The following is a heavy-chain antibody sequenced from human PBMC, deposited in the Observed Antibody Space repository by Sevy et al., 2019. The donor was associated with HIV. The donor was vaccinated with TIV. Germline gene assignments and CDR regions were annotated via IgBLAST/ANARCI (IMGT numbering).Heavy chain of an antibody. CDR1: GASIRYSSYY. Sequence: SETLSLTCTVSGASIRYSSYYWAWIRQPPGKGLEWIGNIYSYGQTYYNSSLKSRVTISVDTSKNQFSLNLTSVTAADTAIYFCDRSMEQQLVAFDIWGQGTMFTVSS. V-gene: IGHV4-39*01. J-gene: IGHJ3*02. D-gene: IGHD6-13*01. CDR2: IYSYGQT. CDR3: DRSMEQQLVAFDI.